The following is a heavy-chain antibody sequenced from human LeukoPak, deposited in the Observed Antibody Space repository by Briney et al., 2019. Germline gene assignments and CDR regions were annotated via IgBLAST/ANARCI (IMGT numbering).Heavy chain of an antibody. J-gene: IGHJ4*02. CDR2: ISGSGGST. D-gene: IGHD4-17*01. CDR3: AKDRATTASSQYYFDY. V-gene: IGHV3-23*01. Sequence: GGSLRLSCAASGFTFSNFAMSWVRQAPGKGLEWVSAISGSGGSTYYADSVKGRFTISRDNSKNTLYLQMNSLRAEDTAVYYCAKDRATTASSQYYFDYWGQGTLVTVSS. CDR1: GFTFSNFA.